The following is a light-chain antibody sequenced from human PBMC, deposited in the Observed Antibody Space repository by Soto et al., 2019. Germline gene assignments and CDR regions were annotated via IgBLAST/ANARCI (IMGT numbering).Light chain of an antibody. CDR3: QQYDNWPPPFT. CDR2: GAS. J-gene: IGKJ5*01. Sequence: EIVMTQSPGTLSVSPGERATLSCRASQSVGTNLAWYQQKPGQAPRLLIYGASTRATDIPARFSASGPETDFTFTISSLQSEAFVVYYCQQYDNWPPPFTFGQGTRLEIK. CDR1: QSVGTN. V-gene: IGKV3-15*01.